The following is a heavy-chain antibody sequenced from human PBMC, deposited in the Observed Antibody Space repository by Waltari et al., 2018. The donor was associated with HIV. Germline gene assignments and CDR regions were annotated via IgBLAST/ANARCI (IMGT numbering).Heavy chain of an antibody. CDR3: AKEEYSSGWFGVSFQH. J-gene: IGHJ1*01. D-gene: IGHD6-19*01. V-gene: IGHV3-23*01. CDR1: GFTFSNYA. Sequence: EVQLLESGGGLVQPGGSLRLSCAASGFTFSNYALSWVRQAPGEGLEWVAGISGSVGTTYDADSVKGRFTISRDNSKNTLYLQMNSLRAGDTAVYYCAKEEYSSGWFGVSFQHWGQGTLVTVSS. CDR2: ISGSVGTT.